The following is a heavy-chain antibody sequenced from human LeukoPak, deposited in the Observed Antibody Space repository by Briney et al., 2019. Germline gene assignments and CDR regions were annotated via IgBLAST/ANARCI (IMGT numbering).Heavy chain of an antibody. CDR3: AGDSVTGKDY. CDR1: GGSISSGGYY. D-gene: IGHD1-1*01. Sequence: SETLSLTCTVSGGSISSGGYYWSWIRQHPGKGLEWIGYIYYSGSTYYNPSLKSRVTISVDTSKNQFSLKLSSVTAADTAVYYCAGDSVTGKDYWGQGTLVTVSS. J-gene: IGHJ4*02. CDR2: IYYSGST. V-gene: IGHV4-31*03.